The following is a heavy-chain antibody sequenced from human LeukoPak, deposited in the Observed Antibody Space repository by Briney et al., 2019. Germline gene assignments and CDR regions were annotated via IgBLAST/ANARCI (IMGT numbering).Heavy chain of an antibody. V-gene: IGHV3-33*01. Sequence: GGSLRLSCAASGFTFSSYGMHWVRQAPGKGLEWVAIIWYDGSDKYYADSVKGRFTISRDNAKNTLYLQMNSLRAEDTAVYYCARAAGYSSGWYSGYFDYWGQGTLVTVSS. CDR3: ARAAGYSSGWYSGYFDY. CDR2: IWYDGSDK. D-gene: IGHD6-19*01. J-gene: IGHJ4*02. CDR1: GFTFSSYG.